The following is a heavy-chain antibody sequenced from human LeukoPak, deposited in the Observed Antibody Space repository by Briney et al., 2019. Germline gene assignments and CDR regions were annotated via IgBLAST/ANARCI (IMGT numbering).Heavy chain of an antibody. CDR2: ISSSGSTI. Sequence: GGSLRLSCAASGFTFSSYEMNWVRQAPGKGLEWVSYISSSGSTIYYADSVKGRFTISGDNAKNSLYLQMNSRRAEDTAVYYCARGWWGTDYWGQGTLVTVSS. CDR3: ARGWWGTDY. J-gene: IGHJ4*02. CDR1: GFTFSSYE. D-gene: IGHD2-15*01. V-gene: IGHV3-48*03.